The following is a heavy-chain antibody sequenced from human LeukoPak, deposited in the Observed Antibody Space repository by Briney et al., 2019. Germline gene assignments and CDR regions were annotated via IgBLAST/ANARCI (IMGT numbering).Heavy chain of an antibody. CDR2: INHSGST. D-gene: IGHD6-13*01. V-gene: IGHV4-34*01. CDR1: GGSFSGYY. J-gene: IGHJ5*02. Sequence: PSETLSLTCAVYGGSFSGYYWSWIRQPPGKGLEWIGEINHSGSTNYNPSLKSRVTISVDTSKNQFSLKLSSVTAADTAVYYCARGLTVCSSSWMGWFDPWGQGTLVTVSS. CDR3: ARGLTVCSSSWMGWFDP.